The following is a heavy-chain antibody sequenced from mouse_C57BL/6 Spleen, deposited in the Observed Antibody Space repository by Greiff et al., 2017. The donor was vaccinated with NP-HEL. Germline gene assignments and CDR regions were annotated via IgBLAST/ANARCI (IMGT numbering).Heavy chain of an antibody. V-gene: IGHV1-55*01. D-gene: IGHD1-1*01. CDR2: IYPGSGST. CDR1: GYTFTSYW. J-gene: IGHJ1*03. Sequence: VQLQQPGAELVKPGASVKMSCKASGYTFTSYWITWVKQRPGQGLEWIGDIYPGSGSTNYNEKFKSKATLTVDTSSSTAYMQLSSLTSEDSAVYYCANYYGSTGYFDVWGTGTTVTVSS. CDR3: ANYYGSTGYFDV.